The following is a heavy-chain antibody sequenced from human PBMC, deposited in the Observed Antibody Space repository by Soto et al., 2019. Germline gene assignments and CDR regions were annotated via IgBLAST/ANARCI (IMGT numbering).Heavy chain of an antibody. Sequence: GGSLRLSCAASGFTFSSYGMHWVRQAPGKGLEWVAVIWYDGSNKYYADSVKGRFTISRDNSKNTLYLQMNSLRAEDTAVYYCARESSLWFGEYYGMDVWGQGTTVTVSS. CDR3: ARESSLWFGEYYGMDV. CDR1: GFTFSSYG. V-gene: IGHV3-33*01. D-gene: IGHD3-10*01. J-gene: IGHJ6*02. CDR2: IWYDGSNK.